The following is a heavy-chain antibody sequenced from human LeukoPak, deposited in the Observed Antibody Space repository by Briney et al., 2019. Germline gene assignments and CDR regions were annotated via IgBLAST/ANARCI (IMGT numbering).Heavy chain of an antibody. J-gene: IGHJ4*02. Sequence: GGSLRLSCAASGFTFSRYGMHWVRQAPGKGLEWVAFTRHDGSRKYYADSVKGRFTISRDNSQNTLYLQMNSLIDGDTAVYYCARDPPDTDRDYYSFDYWGQGTLVTVSS. CDR3: ARDPPDTDRDYYSFDY. CDR1: GFTFSRYG. CDR2: TRHDGSRK. D-gene: IGHD3-22*01. V-gene: IGHV3-30*02.